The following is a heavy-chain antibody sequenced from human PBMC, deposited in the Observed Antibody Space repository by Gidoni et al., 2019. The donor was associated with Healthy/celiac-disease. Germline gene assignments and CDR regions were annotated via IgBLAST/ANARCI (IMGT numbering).Heavy chain of an antibody. V-gene: IGHV3-30*18. J-gene: IGHJ1*01. Sequence: QVQLVESGGGVVQPGRSLRLSCAASGFPFSSYGMHWVRQAPGKGLEWVAVISYDGSNKDYADSVKGRFTISRDNSKNTLYLQMNSLRAEDTAVYYCAKGPVAGREYFQHWGQGTLVTVSS. CDR2: ISYDGSNK. CDR3: AKGPVAGREYFQH. D-gene: IGHD6-19*01. CDR1: GFPFSSYG.